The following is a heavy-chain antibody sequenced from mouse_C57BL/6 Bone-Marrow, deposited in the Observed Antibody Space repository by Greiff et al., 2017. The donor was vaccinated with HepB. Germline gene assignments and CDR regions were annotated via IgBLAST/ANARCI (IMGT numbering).Heavy chain of an antibody. CDR2: IHPNSGST. CDR3: TTSPVITTAY. V-gene: IGHV1-64*01. D-gene: IGHD1-1*01. Sequence: VQLQQSGAELVKTGASVKLSCKASGYTFTSYWMHWVKQRPGQGLEWIGMIHPNSGSTNYNEKFKSKATLTVDKSSNTAYLQLSSLTSEDTAVYYCTTSPVITTAYWGQGTTLTVSS. CDR1: GYTFTSYW. J-gene: IGHJ2*01.